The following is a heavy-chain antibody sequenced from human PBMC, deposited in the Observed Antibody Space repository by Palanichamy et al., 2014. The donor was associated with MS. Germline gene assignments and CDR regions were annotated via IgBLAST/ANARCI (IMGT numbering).Heavy chain of an antibody. J-gene: IGHJ3*02. CDR1: GFTFSSYW. V-gene: IGHV3-74*01. D-gene: IGHD7-27*01. CDR2: INSDGSST. Sequence: EVQLVESGGGLVQPGGSLRLSCAASGFTFSSYWMHWVRQAPGKGAGCGVSRINSDGSSTSYADSVKGRFTIPRDNAKNTLYLQMNSLRAEDTAVYYCARDGELGREDAFDIWGQGTMVTVSS. CDR3: ARDGELGREDAFDI.